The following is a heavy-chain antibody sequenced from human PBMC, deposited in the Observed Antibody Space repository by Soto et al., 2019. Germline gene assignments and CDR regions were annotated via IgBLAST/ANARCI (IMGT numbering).Heavy chain of an antibody. CDR1: GDSVSSNSAA. CDR2: TYYRSKWYN. Sequence: QVQLQQSGPGLVKPSQTLSLTCAISGDSVSSNSAAWNWIRQSPSRGLEWLGRTYYRSKWYNDYAITVKKRITINPATSKNPFSPQLNSVAPEDTAVYYCARGGFGSSSWYGPWFDPWGQGTLVTVSS. CDR3: ARGGFGSSSWYGPWFDP. J-gene: IGHJ5*02. V-gene: IGHV6-1*01. D-gene: IGHD6-13*01.